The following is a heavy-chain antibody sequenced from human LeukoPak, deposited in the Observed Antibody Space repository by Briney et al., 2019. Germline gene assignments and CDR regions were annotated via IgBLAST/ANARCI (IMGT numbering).Heavy chain of an antibody. CDR2: IYHSGST. D-gene: IGHD2-15*01. CDR1: GYSISSGYY. Sequence: PSETLSLTCTVSGYSISSGYYWGWIRRPPGKGLEWIGSIYHSGSTYYNPSLKSRVTISVDTSKNQFSLKLSSVTAADTAVYYCASSTYCSGGSCYSNWGQGTLVTVSS. CDR3: ASSTYCSGGSCYSN. V-gene: IGHV4-38-2*02. J-gene: IGHJ4*02.